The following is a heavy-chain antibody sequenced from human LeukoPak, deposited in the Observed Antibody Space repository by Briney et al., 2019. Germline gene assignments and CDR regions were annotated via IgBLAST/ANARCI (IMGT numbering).Heavy chain of an antibody. CDR2: IYTSGST. D-gene: IGHD6-13*01. Sequence: SETLSLTCTVSGGSISSYYWSWIRQPAGKGLEWIGRIYTSGSTNYNPSLKSRVTMSVDTSKNQFSLKLSSVTAADTAAYYCARERDQGYSSSQAFDYWGQGTLVTVSS. J-gene: IGHJ4*02. CDR3: ARERDQGYSSSQAFDY. V-gene: IGHV4-4*07. CDR1: GGSISSYY.